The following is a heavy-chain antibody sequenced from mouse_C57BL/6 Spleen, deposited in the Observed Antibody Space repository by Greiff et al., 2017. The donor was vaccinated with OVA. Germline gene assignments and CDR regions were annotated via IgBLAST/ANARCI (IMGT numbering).Heavy chain of an antibody. D-gene: IGHD1-1*01. J-gene: IGHJ4*01. CDR1: GFNIKNTY. CDR3: AGPLRGTTVVATDYAMDY. CDR2: IDPANGNT. Sequence: EVQLQQSVAELVRPGASVKLSCTASGFNIKNTYMHWVKQRPEQGLEWIGRIDPANGNTKYAPKFQGKATITADTSSNTAYLQLSSLTSEDTASYYCAGPLRGTTVVATDYAMDYWGQGTSVTVSS. V-gene: IGHV14-3*01.